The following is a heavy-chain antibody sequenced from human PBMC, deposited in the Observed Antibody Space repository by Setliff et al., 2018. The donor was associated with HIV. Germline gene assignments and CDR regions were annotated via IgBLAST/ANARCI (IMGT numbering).Heavy chain of an antibody. J-gene: IGHJ4*02. CDR2: IKPVFGTP. CDR1: GGSFNDYV. CDR3: AIVTELDYYGGSGPTHLLFDS. D-gene: IGHD3-22*01. Sequence: GASVKVSCKASGGSFNDYVISWLRQAPGQGLEWMGGIKPVFGTPTYVQRYQDRVTITADKSTNTAYMELSSLRSEDTAVYYCAIVTELDYYGGSGPTHLLFDSWGQGTLVTVS. V-gene: IGHV1-69*06.